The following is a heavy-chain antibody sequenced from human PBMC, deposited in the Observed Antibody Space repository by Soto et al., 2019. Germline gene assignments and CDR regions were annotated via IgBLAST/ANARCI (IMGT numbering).Heavy chain of an antibody. Sequence: ASVKVSCKASGYTFTSYHMHWVRHAPGQGLEWLGIINPSGGSTTYAQKFQGRVTMTRDTSTSTVYMELSSLRSEDTAVYYCARGRYSSGSYFDYWGQGTLVTVS. V-gene: IGHV1-46*01. CDR3: ARGRYSSGSYFDY. CDR1: GYTFTSYH. CDR2: INPSGGST. D-gene: IGHD6-19*01. J-gene: IGHJ4*02.